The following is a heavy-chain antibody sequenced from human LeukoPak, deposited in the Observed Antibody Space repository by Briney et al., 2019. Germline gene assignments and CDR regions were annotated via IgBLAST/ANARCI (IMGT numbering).Heavy chain of an antibody. CDR2: ISAYNGNT. CDR1: GYTFTSYG. Sequence: ASVKVSCQASGYTFTSYGISWVRQAPGQGLEWMGWISAYNGNTNYAQKLQGRVTMTTDTSTSTAYMELRSLRSDDMAVYYCASRTGELLNFDYWGQGTLVTVSS. D-gene: IGHD1-26*01. V-gene: IGHV1-18*03. J-gene: IGHJ4*02. CDR3: ASRTGELLNFDY.